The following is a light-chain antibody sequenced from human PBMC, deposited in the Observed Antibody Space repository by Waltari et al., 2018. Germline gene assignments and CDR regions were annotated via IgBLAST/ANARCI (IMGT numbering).Light chain of an antibody. J-gene: IGKJ1*01. CDR2: WAS. CDR1: VLHSSNNKNY. V-gene: IGKV4-1*01. CDR3: QQFQSHLRT. Sequence: VLHSSNNKNYFAWYQQKPGQPPKLLIFWASTRKSGVPDRFSGSGSWTDFTLTLSSLQAEDVAVYYCQQFQSHLRTFGQGTKVEIK.